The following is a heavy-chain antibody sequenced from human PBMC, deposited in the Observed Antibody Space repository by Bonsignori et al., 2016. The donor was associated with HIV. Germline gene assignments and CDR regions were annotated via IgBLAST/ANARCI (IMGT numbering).Heavy chain of an antibody. V-gene: IGHV3-23*01. CDR3: ATHGRVIPPAIRV. Sequence: GGSLRLSCAASGFTFSIYAMTWVRQAPGKGLEWVSAISDSGGRTYYADSVKGRFTISRDNAKNSLYLQMNSLRAEDTAVFYCATHGRVIPPAIRVWGQGTMVTVSS. D-gene: IGHD2-2*02. J-gene: IGHJ3*01. CDR2: ISDSGGRT. CDR1: GFTFSIYA.